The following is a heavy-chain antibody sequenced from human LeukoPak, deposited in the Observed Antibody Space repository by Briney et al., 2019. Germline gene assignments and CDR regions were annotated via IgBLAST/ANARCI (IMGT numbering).Heavy chain of an antibody. CDR3: ARSYSSSWYYVGWFDP. D-gene: IGHD6-13*01. J-gene: IGHJ5*02. Sequence: PSQTLSLTCAVSGGSISSGGYSWSWIRQPPGKGLEWIGYIYHSGSTYYNPSLKSRVTISVDTSKNQFSLKLSSVTAADTAVYYCARSYSSSWYYVGWFDPWGQGTLVTVSS. CDR1: GGSISSGGYS. CDR2: IYHSGST. V-gene: IGHV4-30-2*01.